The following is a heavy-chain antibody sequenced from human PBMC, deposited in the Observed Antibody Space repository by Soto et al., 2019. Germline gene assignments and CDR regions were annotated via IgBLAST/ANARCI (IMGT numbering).Heavy chain of an antibody. V-gene: IGHV3-33*01. CDR2: IWYDGSNK. Sequence: PGWSLRLSCAASGFTFISYGMHWVRQAPGKGLEWVAVIWYDGSNKYYADSVKGRFTISRDNSKNTLYLQMNSLRAEDTAVYYCARDGSIAVAGGSYYYGMDVWGQGTTVTVSS. J-gene: IGHJ6*02. CDR3: ARDGSIAVAGGSYYYGMDV. CDR1: GFTFISYG. D-gene: IGHD6-19*01.